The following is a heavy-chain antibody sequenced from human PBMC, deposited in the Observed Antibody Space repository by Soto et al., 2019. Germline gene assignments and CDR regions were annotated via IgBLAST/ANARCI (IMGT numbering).Heavy chain of an antibody. Sequence: GASVKVSCKASGYTFTSYAMHWVRQAPGQRLEWMGWINAGNGNTNYAQKLQGRVTMTTDTSTSTAYMELRSLRSDDTAVYYCARGRGWGDYVDAFDIWGQGTMVTVSS. CDR1: GYTFTSYA. D-gene: IGHD4-17*01. CDR2: INAGNGNT. CDR3: ARGRGWGDYVDAFDI. J-gene: IGHJ3*02. V-gene: IGHV1-3*01.